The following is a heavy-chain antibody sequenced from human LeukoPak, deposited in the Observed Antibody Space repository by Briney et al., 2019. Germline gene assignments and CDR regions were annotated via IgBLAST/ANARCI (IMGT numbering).Heavy chain of an antibody. CDR2: ITPNSGAT. CDR3: ARIGTTIFGDY. Sequence: GASVKVSCKASGYTFTGYYLHWVRQAPGQGLEWMGWITPNSGATNYALKFQGRVTMTRDTSISTAYMELDSLTSDDTAVYFCARIGTTIFGDYWGQGTLVIVSS. CDR1: GYTFTGYY. D-gene: IGHD3-3*01. J-gene: IGHJ4*02. V-gene: IGHV1-2*02.